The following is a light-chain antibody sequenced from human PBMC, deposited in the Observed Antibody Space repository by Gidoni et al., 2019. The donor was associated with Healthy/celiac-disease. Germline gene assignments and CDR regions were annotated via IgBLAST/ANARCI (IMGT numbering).Light chain of an antibody. CDR1: QGISSW. V-gene: IGKV1-12*01. Sequence: IQMTQPPSSLSASVGDRVTITCRASQGISSWLASYQQKPGKAPKLLIYAASSLQSGVPPRFSGSGSGTDFTLTISSLQPEDFATYYCQQANCFPTWTFGQGTKVEIK. CDR2: AAS. J-gene: IGKJ1*01. CDR3: QQANCFPTWT.